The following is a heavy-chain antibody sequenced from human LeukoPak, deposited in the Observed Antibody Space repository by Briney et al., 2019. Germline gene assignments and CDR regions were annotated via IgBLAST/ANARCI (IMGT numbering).Heavy chain of an antibody. CDR3: ARDLAGHYYGSGSSFDY. V-gene: IGHV3-7*01. D-gene: IGHD3-10*01. CDR1: GFTFSNYW. Sequence: GGSLRLSCAASGFTFSNYWMSWVRQAPGKGPEWVANIREDGSEKYYVDSVKGQFTISRDNAKNSLFLQMDNLRAEDTAVYYCARDLAGHYYGSGSSFDYWGQGTLVTVSS. J-gene: IGHJ4*02. CDR2: IREDGSEK.